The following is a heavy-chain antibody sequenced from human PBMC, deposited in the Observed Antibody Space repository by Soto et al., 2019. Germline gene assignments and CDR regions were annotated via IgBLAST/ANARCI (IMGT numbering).Heavy chain of an antibody. Sequence: EVQLVESGGGLVQPGGSLRLSCAASGFTFSSYWMHWVRQAPGKGLVWVSRINSDGRSTSYADSVQGRFTISRDNAKNTLYVQMNRLRDEDTAVYYCGTGLSSSWHSTLAYWGQGTLVTVSS. J-gene: IGHJ4*02. CDR1: GFTFSSYW. CDR2: INSDGRST. V-gene: IGHV3-74*01. D-gene: IGHD6-13*01. CDR3: GTGLSSSWHSTLAY.